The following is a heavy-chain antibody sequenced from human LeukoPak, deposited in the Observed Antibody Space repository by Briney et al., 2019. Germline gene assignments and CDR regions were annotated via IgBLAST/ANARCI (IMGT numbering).Heavy chain of an antibody. J-gene: IGHJ4*02. D-gene: IGHD5-18*01. CDR2: INPNSGGT. CDR3: ARDVDTAMVPID. V-gene: IGHV1-2*06. CDR1: GYTFTGYY. Sequence: ASVKVSCKASGYTFTGYYMHWVRQAPGQGLEWMGRINPNSGGTNYAQKFQGRVTMTRDTSISTAYMELSRLRSDDTAVYYCARDVDTAMVPIDWGQGTLVTVSS.